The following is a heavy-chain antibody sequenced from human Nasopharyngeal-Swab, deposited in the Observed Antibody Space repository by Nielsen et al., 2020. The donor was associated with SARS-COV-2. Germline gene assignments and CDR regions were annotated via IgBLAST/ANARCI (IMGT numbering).Heavy chain of an antibody. CDR3: AILSSGWPRRFDY. D-gene: IGHD6-19*01. J-gene: IGHJ4*02. V-gene: IGHV4-39*01. CDR2: IYYSGSP. CDR1: GDSISSSSYY. Sequence: SETLSLICTVSGDSISSSSYYWGWIRQPPGKELEWIGNIYYSGSPYYNPSLQSRVTISVDTSKNQFSLRLSSVTAADTAVYYCAILSSGWPRRFDYWGQGTLVTVSS.